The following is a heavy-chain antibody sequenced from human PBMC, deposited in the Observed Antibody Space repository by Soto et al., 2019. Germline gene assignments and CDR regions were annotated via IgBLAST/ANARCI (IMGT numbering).Heavy chain of an antibody. D-gene: IGHD3-10*01. J-gene: IGHJ4*02. V-gene: IGHV4-59*01. CDR3: AWTSGGDLGEY. Sequence: QVQLQESGPGLVKPSETLSLTCTVSVGSISSYYWGWIRELPGKGLEMVGSIYYSGSTNYNPSLKSLVSMSVDTSKYQYSKKLSAVTTADTSWYYCAWTSGGDLGEYWGQGTLVTVSS. CDR2: IYYSGST. CDR1: VGSISSYY.